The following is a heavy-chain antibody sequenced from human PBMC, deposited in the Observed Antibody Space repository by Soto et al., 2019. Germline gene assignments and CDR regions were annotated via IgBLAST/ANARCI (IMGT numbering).Heavy chain of an antibody. Sequence: GGSLRLSCAASGFTFSSYSMNWVRQAPGKGLEWVSYISSSSTIYYADSVKGRFTISRDNAKNSLYLQMNSLRAEDTAVYYCARDADSTPAYYYYYMDVWGKGTTVTVSS. D-gene: IGHD3-3*01. V-gene: IGHV3-48*01. CDR3: ARDADSTPAYYYYYMDV. CDR1: GFTFSSYS. J-gene: IGHJ6*03. CDR2: ISSSSTI.